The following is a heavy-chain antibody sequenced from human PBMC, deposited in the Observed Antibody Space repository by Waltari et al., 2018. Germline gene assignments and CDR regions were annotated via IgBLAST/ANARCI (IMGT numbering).Heavy chain of an antibody. CDR3: VRNGGAFDF. Sequence: EVQLVESGGGLVQPGGSLRLSCAASGFLFSNHWRSWVRQTPGKGLEWVANIKQDASDKNYVDSVKGRFAISRDNAKRSLDLQMNSLRVEDTALYYCVRNGGAFDFWGQGTQVIVSS. CDR1: GFLFSNHW. V-gene: IGHV3-7*04. D-gene: IGHD2-8*01. J-gene: IGHJ4*02. CDR2: IKQDASDK.